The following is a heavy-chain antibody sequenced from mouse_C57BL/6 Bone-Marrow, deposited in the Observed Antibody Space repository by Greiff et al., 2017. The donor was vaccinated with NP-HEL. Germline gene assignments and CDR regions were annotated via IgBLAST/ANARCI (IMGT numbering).Heavy chain of an antibody. V-gene: IGHV1-19*01. CDR1: GYTFTDYY. J-gene: IGHJ2*01. CDR3: ARSRLLLLY. Sequence: EVKLVESGPVLVKPGASVKMSCKASGYTFTDYYMNWVKQSHGKSLEWIGVINPYNGGTSYQQKFKGKATLTVDTSSSTAYMELNSLTSEDSAVYYCARSRLLLLYWGQGTTLTVSS. CDR2: INPYNGGT. D-gene: IGHD1-1*01.